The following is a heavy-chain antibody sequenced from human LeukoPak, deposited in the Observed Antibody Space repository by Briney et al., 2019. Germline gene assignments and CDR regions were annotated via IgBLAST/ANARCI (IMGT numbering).Heavy chain of an antibody. J-gene: IGHJ3*02. V-gene: IGHV1-2*02. CDR2: INPHRGGT. Sequence: AAVKVSCKASGYTFIDYYIQWVRQAPGQGLEWMGWINPHRGGTNYAQMLQGRVTMTRDTSIRTAYMNLSRLRSDDTAVYYCARDIGVTEGAFDIWGQGTMVTVSS. CDR3: ARDIGVTEGAFDI. CDR1: GYTFIDYY. D-gene: IGHD3-3*01.